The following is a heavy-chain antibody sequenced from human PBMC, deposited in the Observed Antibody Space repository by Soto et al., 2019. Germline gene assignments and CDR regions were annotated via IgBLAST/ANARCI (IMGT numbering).Heavy chain of an antibody. Sequence: ASVKVSCKTSGYTFGMHAIDWVRQAAGQGVEGMGWINAGNGDTKYSEKFQERVAITRDAYASAANMEVRSLRSEDTAIYYCARDEGGWNSMEGGFVKFILDYWGQGSVLTASS. CDR1: GYTFGMHA. CDR2: INAGNGDT. D-gene: IGHD1-7*01. J-gene: IGHJ4*02. V-gene: IGHV1-3*01. CDR3: ARDEGGWNSMEGGFVKFILDY.